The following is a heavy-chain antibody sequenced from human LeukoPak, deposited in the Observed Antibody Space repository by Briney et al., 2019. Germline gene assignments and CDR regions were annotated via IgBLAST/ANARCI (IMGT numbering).Heavy chain of an antibody. D-gene: IGHD4-23*01. J-gene: IGHJ4*02. CDR1: RFTFRNYR. CDR2: ISYDGNNK. CDR3: AKDIDYGGAN. Sequence: GTSLRLSCAASRFTFRNYRMRWVPPAPGNGPELVVLISYDGNNKYYSDSMQGRFTISRDNSKNTLYLQMNRLRAEDTAVYYCAKDIDYGGANWGQGTLVIVSS. V-gene: IGHV3-30*18.